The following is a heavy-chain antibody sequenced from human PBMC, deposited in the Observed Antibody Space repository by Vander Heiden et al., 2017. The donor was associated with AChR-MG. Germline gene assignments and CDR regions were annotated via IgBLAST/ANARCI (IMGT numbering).Heavy chain of an antibody. V-gene: IGHV4-30-2*01. CDR1: GGSISSGVYS. CDR2: IYHSGST. D-gene: IGHD2-15*01. CDR3: AREGRGILYY. J-gene: IGHJ4*02. Sequence: QLQLQESGSGLVKPSQTLSLTCAVPGGSISSGVYSGSWIRQPPGKGREWIGYIYHSGSTYYNPSLKSRVTISVDRSKNQFSLKLSSVTAADTAVYYCAREGRGILYYWGQGTLVTVSS.